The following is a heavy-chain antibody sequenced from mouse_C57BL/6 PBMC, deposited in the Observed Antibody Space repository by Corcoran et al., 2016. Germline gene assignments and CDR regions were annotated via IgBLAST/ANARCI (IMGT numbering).Heavy chain of an antibody. CDR3: ARRLPQAVDY. V-gene: IGHV1-81*01. Sequence: QVQLQQSGAELARPGASVKLSCKASGYTFTSYGISWVKQRTGQGLEWIGEIFLGSGNIYYNEKVKGKATLTADKSSSTAYMELRSLTSEDSAVYFCARRLPQAVDYGGQGTSVTVS. J-gene: IGHJ4*01. CDR2: IFLGSGNI. D-gene: IGHD6-1*01. CDR1: GYTFTSYG.